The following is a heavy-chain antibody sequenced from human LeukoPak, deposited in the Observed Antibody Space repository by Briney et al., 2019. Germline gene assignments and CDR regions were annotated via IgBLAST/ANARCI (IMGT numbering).Heavy chain of an antibody. D-gene: IGHD1-26*01. J-gene: IGHJ3*02. V-gene: IGHV1-8*03. CDR1: GYTFTSYD. CDR3: ARSSGWELPSGAFDI. CDR2: MNPNSGNT. Sequence: ASVKVSCKASGYTFTSYDINWVRRATGQGLEWMGWMNPNSGNTGYAQKFQGRVTITRNTSISTAYMELSSLRSEDTAVYYCARSSGWELPSGAFDIWGQGTMVTVSS.